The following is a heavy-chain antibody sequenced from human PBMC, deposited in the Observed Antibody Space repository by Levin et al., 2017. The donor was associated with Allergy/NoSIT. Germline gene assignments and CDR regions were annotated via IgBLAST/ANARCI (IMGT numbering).Heavy chain of an antibody. Sequence: GESLKISCAASGFTFSSYAMRWVRQAPGKGLEWVSAIIGSGGSTYYADSVKGRFTIPRDNSKNTLYLQMNSLRAEDTGVYDCAKEGAMVRGVLGFDYWGQGTLVTVSA. V-gene: IGHV3-23*01. CDR1: GFTFSSYA. CDR3: AKEGAMVRGVLGFDY. J-gene: IGHJ4*02. D-gene: IGHD3-10*01. CDR2: IIGSGGST.